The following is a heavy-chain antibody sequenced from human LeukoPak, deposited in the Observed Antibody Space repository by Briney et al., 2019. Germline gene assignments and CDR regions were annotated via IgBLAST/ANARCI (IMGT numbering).Heavy chain of an antibody. CDR3: ASRLGQQLDSFYYYYMDV. Sequence: ASVKVSCKASGYTFTGYYIHWVRQTPGQGLEWMGWINPNSGGTNYAQKFQGRVTMTRDTSISTAYMELSRLRSDDTAVYYCASRLGQQLDSFYYYYMDVWGKGTTVTVSS. J-gene: IGHJ6*03. CDR1: GYTFTGYY. CDR2: INPNSGGT. V-gene: IGHV1-2*02. D-gene: IGHD6-13*01.